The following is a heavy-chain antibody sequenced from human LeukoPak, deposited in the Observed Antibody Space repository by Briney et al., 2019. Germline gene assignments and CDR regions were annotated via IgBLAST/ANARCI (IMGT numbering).Heavy chain of an antibody. CDR2: IKSDGSST. D-gene: IGHD6-13*01. CDR3: ARGGDSSNWYPGYFDY. J-gene: IGHJ4*02. CDR1: GFTFSNYW. V-gene: IGHV3-74*01. Sequence: GGSLRLSCAASGFTFSNYWMHWVRQAPGKGPVWVSRIKSDGSSTRFADPVQGRFTISRDNGKNTLYLQMNSLRVEDTAVYYCARGGDSSNWYPGYFDYWGQGALVTVSS.